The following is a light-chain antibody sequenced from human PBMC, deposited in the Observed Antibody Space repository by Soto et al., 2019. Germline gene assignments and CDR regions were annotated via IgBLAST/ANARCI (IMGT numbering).Light chain of an antibody. CDR2: AAS. Sequence: AIRMTQSPSSFSASTGDRVTITCRASQHIGTYLAWYQQKPGKAPNLLIYAASTLQSGVPSRFSGSGSGTDFTLTISCLQAEDFATYYCQQYDDYPRTFGQGTKVEIK. J-gene: IGKJ1*01. CDR1: QHIGTY. CDR3: QQYDDYPRT. V-gene: IGKV1-8*01.